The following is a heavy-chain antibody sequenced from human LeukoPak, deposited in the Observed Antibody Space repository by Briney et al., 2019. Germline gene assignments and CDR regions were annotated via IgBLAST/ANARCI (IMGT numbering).Heavy chain of an antibody. D-gene: IGHD6-13*01. V-gene: IGHV3-33*06. CDR1: GFTFSGCV. CDR2: IWFDGSDK. J-gene: IGHJ6*03. CDR3: AKERGYQSYYYYYMDV. Sequence: PGRSLRLSCEASGFTFSGCVMHWVRQAPGKGLEWVALIWFDGSDKYYADSVKGRFTISRDNSKNTLYLQMNSLRAEDTAVYYCAKERGYQSYYYYYMDVWGKGTTVTVSS.